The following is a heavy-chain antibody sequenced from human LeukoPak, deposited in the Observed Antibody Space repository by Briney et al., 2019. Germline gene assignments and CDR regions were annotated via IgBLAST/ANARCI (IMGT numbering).Heavy chain of an antibody. CDR1: GGSISSSSYY. V-gene: IGHV4-39*01. D-gene: IGHD1-26*01. CDR3: ARQGRGELSSYYYYYMDV. CDR2: IYYSGTT. Sequence: PSETLSLTCTVSGGSISSSSYYWGWIRQPPGKGLEWIGSIYYSGTTYYNPSLKSRVTISVDTSKNQFSLKLSSVTAADTAVYYCARQGRGELSSYYYYYMDVWGKGTTVTVSS. J-gene: IGHJ6*03.